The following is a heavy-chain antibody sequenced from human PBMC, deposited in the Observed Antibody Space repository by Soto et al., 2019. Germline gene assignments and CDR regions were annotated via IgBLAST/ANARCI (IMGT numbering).Heavy chain of an antibody. V-gene: IGHV4-39*07. CDR1: GGSIISSSYC. Sequence: SETLSLTCTFSGGSIISSSYCWGWIRQPPGKGLEWIGSINHSGSTNYNPSLKSRVTISVDTSKNQFSLKLSSVTAADTAVYYCAGTTSHQWYYMDVWGKGTTVTVSS. J-gene: IGHJ6*03. D-gene: IGHD1-7*01. CDR2: INHSGST. CDR3: AGTTSHQWYYMDV.